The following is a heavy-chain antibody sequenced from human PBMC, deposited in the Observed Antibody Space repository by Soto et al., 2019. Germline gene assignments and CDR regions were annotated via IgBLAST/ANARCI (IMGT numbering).Heavy chain of an antibody. V-gene: IGHV4-59*08. D-gene: IGHD2-15*01. CDR1: GASISSYY. CDR2: IYYSGST. CDR3: ARHVGSGSNDAFGI. J-gene: IGHJ3*02. Sequence: PSETLSLTCTVSGASISSYYWSCIRQPPGKGLEWIGYIYYSGSTNYNRSLKSRVTISVDTSKNQFSLKLSSVTAADTAVYYCARHVGSGSNDAFGIWGQGTMVTVSS.